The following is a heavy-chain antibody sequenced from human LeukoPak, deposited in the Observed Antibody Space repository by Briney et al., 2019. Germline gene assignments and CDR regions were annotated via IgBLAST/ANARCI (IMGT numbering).Heavy chain of an antibody. D-gene: IGHD6-19*01. CDR1: GFTFTDYW. Sequence: TGGSLRLSCAASGFTFTDYWMSWVRQAPGKGLEWVANIKRDGSEKYYVDSVKGRFTISRDNAKNSLYLQMNSLRAEDTAVYYCARPGYSSGWYGVDWYFDLWGRGTLVTVSS. CDR3: ARPGYSSGWYGVDWYFDL. V-gene: IGHV3-7*03. J-gene: IGHJ2*01. CDR2: IKRDGSEK.